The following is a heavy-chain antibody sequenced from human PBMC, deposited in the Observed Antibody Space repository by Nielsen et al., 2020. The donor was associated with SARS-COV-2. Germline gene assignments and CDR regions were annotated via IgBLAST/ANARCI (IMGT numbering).Heavy chain of an antibody. CDR3: ARGIVVVPAANNWFDP. D-gene: IGHD2-2*01. CDR2: INHGGST. V-gene: IGHV4-34*01. Sequence: WIRQPPGKGLEWIGEINHGGSTNYNPSLKSRVTISVDTSKNQFSLKLSSVTAADTAVYYCARGIVVVPAANNWFDPWGQGTLVTVSS. J-gene: IGHJ5*02.